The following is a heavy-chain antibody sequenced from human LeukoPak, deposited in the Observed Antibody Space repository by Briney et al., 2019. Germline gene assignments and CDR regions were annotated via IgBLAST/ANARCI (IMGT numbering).Heavy chain of an antibody. J-gene: IGHJ4*02. CDR2: INTDGSST. V-gene: IGHV3-74*01. CDR3: AKDYPENDKGDY. CDR1: GFTFSSYW. D-gene: IGHD1-1*01. Sequence: PGGSLRLSCAASGFTFSSYWMHWVRQAPGKGLVWVSRINTDGSSTSYADSVKGRFTISRDNSKNTLYLQMNSLRAEDTAVYYCAKDYPENDKGDYWGQGTLVTVSS.